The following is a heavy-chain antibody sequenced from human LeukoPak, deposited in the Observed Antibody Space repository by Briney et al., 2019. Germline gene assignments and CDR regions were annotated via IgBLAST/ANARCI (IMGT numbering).Heavy chain of an antibody. Sequence: ASVKVSCKASGYTFTSYGISWVRQAPGQGLEWMGWISAYNGNTNYAQKLQGRVTMTTDTSTSTAYLELRSLRSDDTAVYYCARDLYYDSSGYYVDTFDIWGQGTMVTVSS. J-gene: IGHJ3*02. V-gene: IGHV1-18*01. CDR3: ARDLYYDSSGYYVDTFDI. CDR2: ISAYNGNT. CDR1: GYTFTSYG. D-gene: IGHD3-22*01.